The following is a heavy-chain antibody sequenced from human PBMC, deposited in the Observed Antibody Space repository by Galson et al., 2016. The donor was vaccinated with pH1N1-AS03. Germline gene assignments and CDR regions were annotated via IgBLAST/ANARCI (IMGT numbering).Heavy chain of an antibody. V-gene: IGHV2-5*02. CDR3: AHFLYGDYATWFDP. Sequence: PALVKPTQTLTLTCTFSGFSLSTSGVGVGWIRQPPGKALEWLALIYWDDDKHYSPSLKSRLTITEDTSKNQVVLTMTSMDPVDTATYYCAHFLYGDYATWFDPWGQGTLVTVSS. CDR2: IYWDDDK. CDR1: GFSLSTSGVG. D-gene: IGHD4-17*01. J-gene: IGHJ5*02.